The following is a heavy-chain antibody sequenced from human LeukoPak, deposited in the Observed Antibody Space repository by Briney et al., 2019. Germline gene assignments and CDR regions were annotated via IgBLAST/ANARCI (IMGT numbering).Heavy chain of an antibody. CDR1: GFTFSSYG. CDR2: IRYDGSKY. CDR3: AKEYYYGSGGYPTDAFDI. Sequence: GGSLRLSCAASGFTFSSYGMHWVRQAPGKGLEWVAFIRYDGSKYYYADSVKGRFTISRDNSKNTLYLQMNSLRAEDTAVYYCAKEYYYGSGGYPTDAFDIWGQGTMVTVSS. J-gene: IGHJ3*02. V-gene: IGHV3-30*02. D-gene: IGHD3-10*01.